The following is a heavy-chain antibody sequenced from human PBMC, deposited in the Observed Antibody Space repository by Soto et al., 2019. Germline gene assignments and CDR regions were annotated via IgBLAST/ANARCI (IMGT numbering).Heavy chain of an antibody. V-gene: IGHV4-39*01. J-gene: IGHJ5*02. CDR3: ARQVLERGGRWFDP. CDR1: GGSISSSSYY. Sequence: SETLSLTCTVSGGSISSSSYYWGWIRQPPGKGLEWIGSIYYSGSTYYNPSLKSRVTISVDTSKNQFSLKLSSVTAADTVVYYCARQVLERGGRWFDPWGQGTLVTVSS. CDR2: IYYSGST. D-gene: IGHD1-1*01.